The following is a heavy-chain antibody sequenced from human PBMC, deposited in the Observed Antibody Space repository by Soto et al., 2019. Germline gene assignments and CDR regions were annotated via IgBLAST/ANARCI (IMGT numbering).Heavy chain of an antibody. Sequence: SETLSLTCTVSGGSISSSSYYWGWIRQPPGKGLEWIGSIYYSGSTYYNPSLKSRVTISVDTSKNQFSLKLSSVTAADTAVYYCAAHPSNYDYIWGSYRFLGYFQHWGQGTLVTVSS. D-gene: IGHD3-16*02. CDR1: GGSISSSSYY. J-gene: IGHJ1*01. CDR2: IYYSGST. CDR3: AAHPSNYDYIWGSYRFLGYFQH. V-gene: IGHV4-39*01.